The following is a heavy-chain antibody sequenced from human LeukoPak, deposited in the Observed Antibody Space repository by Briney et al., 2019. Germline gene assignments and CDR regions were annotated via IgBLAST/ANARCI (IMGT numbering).Heavy chain of an antibody. D-gene: IGHD5-18*01. J-gene: IGHJ4*02. CDR1: GYTFTNYY. CDR2: INPSGGST. CDR3: ARERETALYYFDY. Sequence: ASVKVSCKASGYTFTNYYMHWVRQAPGQGLEWTGIINPSGGSTSYAQKFQGRVTMTRDTSTSTVYMELSSLRSEDTAVYYCARERETALYYFDYWGQGTLVTVSS. V-gene: IGHV1-46*01.